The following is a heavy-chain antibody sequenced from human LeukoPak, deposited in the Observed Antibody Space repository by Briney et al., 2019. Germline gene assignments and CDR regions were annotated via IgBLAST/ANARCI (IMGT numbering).Heavy chain of an antibody. D-gene: IGHD2-15*01. V-gene: IGHV3-21*01. J-gene: IGHJ5*02. Sequence: PGGSLRLSCAASGFTFSSYSMNWVRQAPGKGLEWVSSISSSSSYIYYADSVKGRFTISRDNAKNSLYLQMNSLSAEDTAVYYCARRERYCSGGSCYPLLDPWGQGTLVTVSS. CDR1: GFTFSSYS. CDR2: ISSSSSYI. CDR3: ARRERYCSGGSCYPLLDP.